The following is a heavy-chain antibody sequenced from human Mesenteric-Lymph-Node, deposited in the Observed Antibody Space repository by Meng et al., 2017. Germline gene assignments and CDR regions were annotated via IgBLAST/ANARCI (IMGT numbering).Heavy chain of an antibody. CDR2: INPSGGST. CDR1: GYIFTTYY. CDR3: ARDLKWIRGY. D-gene: IGHD5-12*01. J-gene: IGHJ4*02. Sequence: ASVKVSCKASGYIFTTYYIHWVRQAPGQGLEWMGIINPSGGSTNYAQKFQGRVTMTRDTSISTAYMELSRLRSDDTAVYYCARDLKWIRGYWGQGTLVTVSS. V-gene: IGHV1-46*01.